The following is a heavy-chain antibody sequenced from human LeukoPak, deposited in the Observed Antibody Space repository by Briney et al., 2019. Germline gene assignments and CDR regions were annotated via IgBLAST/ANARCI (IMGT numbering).Heavy chain of an antibody. D-gene: IGHD2-2*01. CDR3: ARDSEYQLLTWWFDP. CDR2: INPNSGGT. Sequence: ASVKVSCKASGYTFTGYYMHWVRQAPGQGLEWMGWINPNSGGTNYAQKFQGRVTMTRDTSISTAYMELSRLRSDDTAVYDCARDSEYQLLTWWFDPWGQGTLVTVSS. CDR1: GYTFTGYY. V-gene: IGHV1-2*02. J-gene: IGHJ5*02.